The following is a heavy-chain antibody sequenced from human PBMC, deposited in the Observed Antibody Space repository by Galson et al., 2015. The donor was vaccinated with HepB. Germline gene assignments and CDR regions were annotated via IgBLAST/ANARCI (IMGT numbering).Heavy chain of an antibody. Sequence: SLRLSCAASGFTFSTYAMTWVRQAPGKGLEWVSVISGSGGITYYADSVKGRFTISRDNAKSSLYLQMNTLRDEDTAVYYCARGDGEHNHWYFDLWGRGTLVFVSS. J-gene: IGHJ2*01. V-gene: IGHV3-23*01. CDR1: GFTFSTYA. D-gene: IGHD1-26*01. CDR2: ISGSGGIT. CDR3: ARGDGEHNHWYFDL.